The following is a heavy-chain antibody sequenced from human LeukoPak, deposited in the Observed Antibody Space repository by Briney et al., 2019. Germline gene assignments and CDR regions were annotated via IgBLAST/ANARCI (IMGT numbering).Heavy chain of an antibody. CDR3: ARRGSYEVYYYMDV. Sequence: GASVKVSCKASGYTFTGYYMHWVRQAPGQGLEWMGWINPNSGGTNYAQKFQGRVTMTRDTSISTAYMELSRLRSDDTAVYYCARRGSYEVYYYMDVWGKGTTVTISS. D-gene: IGHD1-26*01. J-gene: IGHJ6*03. CDR2: INPNSGGT. CDR1: GYTFTGYY. V-gene: IGHV1-2*02.